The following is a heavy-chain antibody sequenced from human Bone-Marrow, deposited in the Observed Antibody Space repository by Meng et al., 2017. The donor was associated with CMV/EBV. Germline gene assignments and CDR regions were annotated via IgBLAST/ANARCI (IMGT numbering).Heavy chain of an antibody. V-gene: IGHV1-18*01. J-gene: IGHJ6*02. CDR2: ISAYNGNT. D-gene: IGHD3-10*01. Sequence: ASVKVSCKASGYTFTSYGISWVRQAPGQGLEWMGWISAYNGNTNYAQKLQGRVTMTTDTSTSTAYMELRSLRSDDTAVYYCARMGDVLLWFGELLRTGYYGMDVWGQGTMVTVSS. CDR1: GYTFTSYG. CDR3: ARMGDVLLWFGELLRTGYYGMDV.